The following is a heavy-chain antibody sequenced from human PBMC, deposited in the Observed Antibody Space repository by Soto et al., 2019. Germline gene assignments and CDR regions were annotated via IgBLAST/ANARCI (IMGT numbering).Heavy chain of an antibody. V-gene: IGHV4-34*01. CDR1: GVSFSVYY. D-gene: IGHD1-26*01. Sequence: QVQLQQWGAGLLKPSETLSLTFAVYGVSFSVYYWCWIRQSPGKGLEWLGQINDSGSTNYNTTLNIGFTTVLPTSSKLLPLELSSVTAAETAVYSCAIGLMSGNYY. CDR2: INDSGST. CDR3: AIGLMSGNYY. J-gene: IGHJ6*01.